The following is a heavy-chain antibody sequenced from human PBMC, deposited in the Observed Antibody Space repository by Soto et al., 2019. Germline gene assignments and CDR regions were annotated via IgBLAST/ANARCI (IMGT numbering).Heavy chain of an antibody. V-gene: IGHV3-23*01. J-gene: IGHJ4*02. CDR1: GVTLSSYA. D-gene: IGHD4-17*01. Sequence: XGSLRLSFAASGVTLSSYAMSWVRQAPGKGLEWVSAISGSGGSTYYADSVKGRFTISRDNSKNTLYLQMNSLRAEDTAVYYCAKDLLIYGALRCSDSWGQGTLVTVSS. CDR2: ISGSGGST. CDR3: AKDLLIYGALRCSDS.